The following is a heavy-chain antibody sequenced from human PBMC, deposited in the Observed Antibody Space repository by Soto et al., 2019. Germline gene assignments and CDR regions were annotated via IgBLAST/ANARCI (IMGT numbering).Heavy chain of an antibody. CDR1: GFTFDSYA. CDR3: AKDLNGYSGSYSCPFLDS. V-gene: IGHV3-23*01. CDR2: ISGSGVKT. Sequence: EVQLLQSGGGLVQPGGSLRLSCAASGFTFDSYAMTWVRQAPGKGLEWVSTISGSGVKTDYADSVKGRFTVSRDNSKTRVYLQMNSLRAEDTAVYYCAKDLNGYSGSYSCPFLDSWGQGALVTVSS. J-gene: IGHJ4*02. D-gene: IGHD1-26*01.